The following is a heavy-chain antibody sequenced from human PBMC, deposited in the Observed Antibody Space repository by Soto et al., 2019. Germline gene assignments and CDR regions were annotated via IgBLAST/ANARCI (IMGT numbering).Heavy chain of an antibody. J-gene: IGHJ4*02. CDR3: AKADRWLQWSGLDF. D-gene: IGHD3-3*01. V-gene: IGHV1-24*01. Sequence: GASVKVSRKVSGYTLTELSMHLVRQAPGKGLEWMGGFDPEDGETIYAQKFQGRVTMTEDTSTDTAYMELSSLRSEDTAIYYCAKADRWLQWSGLDFWGQGNPVTVSS. CDR1: GYTLTELS. CDR2: FDPEDGET.